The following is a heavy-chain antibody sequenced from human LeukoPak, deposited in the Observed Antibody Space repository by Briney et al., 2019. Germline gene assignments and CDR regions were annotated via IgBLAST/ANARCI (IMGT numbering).Heavy chain of an antibody. D-gene: IGHD3-22*01. CDR3: ARSTDSSGYYDLWDY. Sequence: GESLKISCKGSGYSFTSYGIGWVRQMPGKGLEWMGIIYPGDSDTRYSPSFQGQVTISADNSISTAYLQWSSLKASDTAMYYCARSTDSSGYYDLWDYWGQGTLVTVSS. CDR2: IYPGDSDT. CDR1: GYSFTSYG. V-gene: IGHV5-51*01. J-gene: IGHJ4*02.